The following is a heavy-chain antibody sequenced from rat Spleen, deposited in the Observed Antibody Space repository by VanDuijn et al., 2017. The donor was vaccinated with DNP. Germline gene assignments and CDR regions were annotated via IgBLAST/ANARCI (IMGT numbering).Heavy chain of an antibody. Sequence: EVQLQESGPGLVKPSQSLSLTCSVTGYSITSDYWGWIRKFPGNKMEWIGHISYSGSTSYKPSLKSRISITRDTSKNQFFLQLKSVTTEDTATYYCARGYNTDYYYAHWFFDFWGPGTMVTVSS. J-gene: IGHJ1*01. CDR3: ARGYNTDYYYAHWFFDF. V-gene: IGHV3-1*01. CDR1: GYSITSDY. CDR2: ISYSGST. D-gene: IGHD1-6*01.